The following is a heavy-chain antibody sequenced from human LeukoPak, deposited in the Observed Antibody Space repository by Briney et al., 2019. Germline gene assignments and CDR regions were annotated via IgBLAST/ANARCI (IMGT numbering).Heavy chain of an antibody. J-gene: IGHJ4*02. CDR1: SYSISSGNY. D-gene: IGHD3-22*01. V-gene: IGHV4-38-2*02. Sequence: PSETLSLTCSVSSYSISSGNYWGWIRQPPGKTLEWIGSTYHSGSTQLHPSLHSRVTISVHTSKNHFSLKLSSVTAADTAVYYCARSGALYYDSMGNSSSRRYYFDCWGQGTLVSVSS. CDR2: TYHSGST. CDR3: ARSGALYYDSMGNSSSRRYYFDC.